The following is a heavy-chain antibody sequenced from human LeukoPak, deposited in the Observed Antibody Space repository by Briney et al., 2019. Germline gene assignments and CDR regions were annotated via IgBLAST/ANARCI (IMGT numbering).Heavy chain of an antibody. D-gene: IGHD3-22*01. V-gene: IGHV4-34*01. Sequence: SETLSLTCAVYGGAFSGYYWSWIRQPPGKGLEWIGEINHSGSTNYNPSLKSRVTISVDTSKNQFSLQLSSVTAADTAVYYCARGNYYDSTWGQGTLVTVSS. J-gene: IGHJ5*02. CDR3: ARGNYYDST. CDR1: GGAFSGYY. CDR2: INHSGST.